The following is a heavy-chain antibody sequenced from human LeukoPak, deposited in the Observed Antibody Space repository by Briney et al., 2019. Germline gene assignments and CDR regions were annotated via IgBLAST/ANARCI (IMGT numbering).Heavy chain of an antibody. V-gene: IGHV1-2*04. CDR2: INPNTGGT. D-gene: IGHD4-17*01. Sequence: ASVKVSCKASGYTFIGYYMLWVRQAPGQGLEWMGWINPNTGGTNYAQKFQGWVTMTRDTSISTAYMELSRLRSDGTAVYYCARGRATVTTLSGMDVWGQGSTVTVSS. CDR1: GYTFIGYY. J-gene: IGHJ6*02. CDR3: ARGRATVTTLSGMDV.